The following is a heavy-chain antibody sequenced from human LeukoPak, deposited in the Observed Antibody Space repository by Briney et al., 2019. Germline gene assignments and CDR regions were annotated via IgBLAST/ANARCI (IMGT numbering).Heavy chain of an antibody. D-gene: IGHD3-3*01. V-gene: IGHV1-8*03. J-gene: IGHJ6*03. CDR2: MNPNSGNT. Sequence: ASVKVSCKASGYTFTSYDINWVRQATGQGLEWMGWMNPNSGNTGYAQKFQGRVTITTDESTGTAYMELSSLRSEDTAVYYCARGEGYDFWSGYPYYMDVWGKGTTVTVSS. CDR1: GYTFTSYD. CDR3: ARGEGYDFWSGYPYYMDV.